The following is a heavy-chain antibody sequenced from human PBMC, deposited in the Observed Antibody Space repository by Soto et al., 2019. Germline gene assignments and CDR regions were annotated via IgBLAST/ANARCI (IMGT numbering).Heavy chain of an antibody. Sequence: SETLSLTCTVSGGSISSYYWSRIRQPPGKGLEWIGYIYYSGSTNYNPSLKSRVTISVDTSKNQFSLKLSSVTAADTAVYYCARDKGTREAWFDPWGQGTLVTVSS. CDR1: GGSISSYY. D-gene: IGHD2-2*01. CDR2: IYYSGST. J-gene: IGHJ5*02. CDR3: ARDKGTREAWFDP. V-gene: IGHV4-59*01.